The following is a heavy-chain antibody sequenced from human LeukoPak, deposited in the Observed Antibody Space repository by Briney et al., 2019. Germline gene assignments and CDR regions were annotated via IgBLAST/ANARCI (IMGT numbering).Heavy chain of an antibody. CDR3: ARVVIVGATSWFDP. CDR2: INPNSGGT. V-gene: IGHV1-2*02. J-gene: IGHJ5*02. D-gene: IGHD1-26*01. Sequence: ASVKVSCKASGYTFTGYYMHWVRQAPGQGLEWMGWINPNSGGTNYAQKFQGRVTMTRDTSISTAYMELSRLRSDDTAVYYCARVVIVGATSWFDPWGQGTLVTVSS. CDR1: GYTFTGYY.